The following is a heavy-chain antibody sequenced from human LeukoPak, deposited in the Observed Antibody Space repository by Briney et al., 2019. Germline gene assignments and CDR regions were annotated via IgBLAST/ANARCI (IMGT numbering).Heavy chain of an antibody. D-gene: IGHD1-26*01. CDR1: GYTFTGYY. J-gene: IGHJ4*02. CDR2: INPNSGGT. CDR3: ARGASDSYYFDY. Sequence: ASVNVSCKASGYTFTGYYMHWVRQAPGQGLEWMGWINPNSGGTNYAQKFQGWVTMTRDTSISTAYMELSRLRSDDTAVYYCARGASDSYYFDYWGQGTLVTVSS. V-gene: IGHV1-2*04.